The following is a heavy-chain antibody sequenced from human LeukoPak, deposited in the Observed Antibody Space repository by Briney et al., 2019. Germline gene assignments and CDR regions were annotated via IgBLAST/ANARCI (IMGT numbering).Heavy chain of an antibody. CDR2: IYYSGST. J-gene: IGHJ4*02. Sequence: SETLSLTCTVSGGSISSGDYYWSWIRQPPGKGLEWIGYIYYSGSTYYNPSLKSRVTISVDTSKNQFSLKLSSVTAADTAVYYCARGRYDFWSGYYVDYWGQGTLVTVSS. D-gene: IGHD3-3*01. V-gene: IGHV4-30-4*01. CDR3: ARGRYDFWSGYYVDY. CDR1: GGSISSGDYY.